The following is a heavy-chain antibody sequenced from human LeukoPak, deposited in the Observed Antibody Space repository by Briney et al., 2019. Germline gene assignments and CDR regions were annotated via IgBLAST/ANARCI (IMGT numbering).Heavy chain of an antibody. CDR2: INNSGGST. V-gene: IGHV3-23*01. D-gene: IGHD6-13*01. Sequence: PGGSLRLSRAASGFTFSTYAMGWVRQAPGKGLEWVSAINNSGGSTYYADSVKGRFTISRDNSKNTLYLQMNSLRAEDTAVYYCAKDPRQQLALDYWGQGTLVTVSS. CDR1: GFTFSTYA. CDR3: AKDPRQQLALDY. J-gene: IGHJ4*02.